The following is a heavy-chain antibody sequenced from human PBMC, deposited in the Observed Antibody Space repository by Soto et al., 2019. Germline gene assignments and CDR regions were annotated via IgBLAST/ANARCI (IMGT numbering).Heavy chain of an antibody. J-gene: IGHJ5*02. CDR1: GYIFMKFA. CDR2: INTGNGKT. V-gene: IGHV1-3*04. CDR3: ARVPRYSFEIVQVPAVMFEAWFDP. Sequence: ASVKVSCKASGYIFMKFALHWARQAPGKTFEWMGWINTGNGKTEYSQKFQGRITIIRDTSASTVYMELSDLRSEDTAVYYCARVPRYSFEIVQVPAVMFEAWFDPWGQGTLVTVSS. D-gene: IGHD2-2*01.